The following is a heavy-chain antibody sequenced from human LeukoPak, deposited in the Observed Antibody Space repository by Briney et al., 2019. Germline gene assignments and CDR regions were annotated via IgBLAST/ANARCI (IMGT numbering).Heavy chain of an antibody. J-gene: IGHJ6*02. CDR3: GLVPHYGLDV. D-gene: IGHD2-8*02. V-gene: IGHV3-49*05. Sequence: KPGRSLRLSCTASVFTFGDYAINWFRQAPGKGLEWVGFIRSKAYGGITEYAASVNGRFTIPRDDSKNIAYMQKSSLKIDDTAVYYCGLVPHYGLDVWGQGTTVTVSS. CDR2: IRSKAYGGIT. CDR1: VFTFGDYA.